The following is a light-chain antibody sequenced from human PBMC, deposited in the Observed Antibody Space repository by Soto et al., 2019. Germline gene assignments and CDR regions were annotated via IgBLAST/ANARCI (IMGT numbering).Light chain of an antibody. Sequence: EIVLTQSPGTLSLSPGETATLSCRASQSVSNYLAWFQQKPGQPPRRLIYDIAKRATGIPARFSGSGSGTDFTLTSSRLDPEDFAVYYCQQRVTFGPGTKVDIK. J-gene: IGKJ3*01. CDR2: DIA. CDR1: QSVSNY. CDR3: QQRVT. V-gene: IGKV3-11*01.